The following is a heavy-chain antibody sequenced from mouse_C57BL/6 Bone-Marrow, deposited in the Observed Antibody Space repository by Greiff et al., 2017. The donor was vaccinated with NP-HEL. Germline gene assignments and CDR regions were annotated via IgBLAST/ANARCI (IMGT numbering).Heavy chain of an antibody. CDR3: AAYYSNYEGAMDY. CDR1: GFSLTSYG. Sequence: VMLVESGPGLVQPSQSLSITCTVSGFSLTSYGVHWVRQSPGKGLEWLGVIWRGGSTDYNAAFMSRLSITKDNSKSQVFFKMNSLQADDTAIYYCAAYYSNYEGAMDYWGQGTSVTVSS. CDR2: IWRGGST. D-gene: IGHD2-5*01. V-gene: IGHV2-5*01. J-gene: IGHJ4*01.